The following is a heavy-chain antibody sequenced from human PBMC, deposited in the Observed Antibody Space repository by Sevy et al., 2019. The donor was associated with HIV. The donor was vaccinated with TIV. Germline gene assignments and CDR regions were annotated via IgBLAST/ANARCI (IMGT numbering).Heavy chain of an antibody. CDR2: IIPRVGLT. Sequence: SVKVSCKASGGSLSGYGMNWIRQAPGQGLEWTGGIIPRVGLTNYAQKFKGRVTITADEATNKMYIEVRRLKPEDTGVFYCASVRPCGGDCYFFDSWGQGTLVTVSS. CDR1: GGSLSGYG. V-gene: IGHV1-69*10. J-gene: IGHJ4*02. D-gene: IGHD2-21*01. CDR3: ASVRPCGGDCYFFDS.